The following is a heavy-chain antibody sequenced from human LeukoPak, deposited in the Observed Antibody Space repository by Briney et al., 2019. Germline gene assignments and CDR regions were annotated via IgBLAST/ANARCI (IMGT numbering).Heavy chain of an antibody. CDR3: ARVPGIAVAGTYDY. CDR2: INAGNGNT. Sequence: ASVKVSCKASGYTFTSYAMHWVRQAPGQRLEWMGWINAGNGNTKYSQKFQGRVTITRDTSASTAYMELSSLRSEDTAVYYCARVPGIAVAGTYDYWGQGTLVTVSS. CDR1: GYTFTSYA. D-gene: IGHD6-19*01. J-gene: IGHJ4*02. V-gene: IGHV1-3*01.